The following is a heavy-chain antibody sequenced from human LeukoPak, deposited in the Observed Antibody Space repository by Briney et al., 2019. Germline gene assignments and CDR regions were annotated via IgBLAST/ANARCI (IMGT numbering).Heavy chain of an antibody. CDR3: AKDPSVYDSSGYPN. V-gene: IGHV3-30*02. J-gene: IGHJ4*02. CDR2: IRYDGSNK. D-gene: IGHD3-22*01. Sequence: PGGSLRLSCAASGFTFSSYGMHWVRQAPGKGLEGVAFIRYDGSNKYYAGSVKGRFTISRDNSKNTLYLQMNSLRAEDTAVYYCAKDPSVYDSSGYPNWGQGTLVTVSS. CDR1: GFTFSSYG.